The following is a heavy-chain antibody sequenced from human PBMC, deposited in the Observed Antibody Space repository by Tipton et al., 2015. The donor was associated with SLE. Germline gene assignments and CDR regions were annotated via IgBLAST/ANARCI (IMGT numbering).Heavy chain of an antibody. Sequence: TLSLTCAFSGGSISGNYWWSWVRQPPGKGLEWIGEIYESGSTKYNPSVKSRVTISVDKSKNQFSLKVISVTAADTAVYYCARDRTGYGMDVWGQGTSVIVSS. CDR3: ARDRTGYGMDV. CDR1: GGSISGNYW. J-gene: IGHJ6*02. D-gene: IGHD1-14*01. CDR2: IYESGST. V-gene: IGHV4-4*02.